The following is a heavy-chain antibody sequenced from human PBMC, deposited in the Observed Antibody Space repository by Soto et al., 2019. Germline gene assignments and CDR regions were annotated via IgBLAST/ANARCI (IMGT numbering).Heavy chain of an antibody. CDR3: ARVSGSYYYGMDV. V-gene: IGHV4-4*02. CDR2: IYHSGST. CDR1: GGSISSSYW. J-gene: IGHJ6*02. Sequence: QVQLQESGPGLVKPSGTLSLTCAVSGGSISSSYWWSWVRQPPGKGLEWIGEIYHSGSTNYNTSPKSRVTTSVDKSKNQFSLKVTSVTAADTAVYYCARVSGSYYYGMDVWGQGTKVTVSS.